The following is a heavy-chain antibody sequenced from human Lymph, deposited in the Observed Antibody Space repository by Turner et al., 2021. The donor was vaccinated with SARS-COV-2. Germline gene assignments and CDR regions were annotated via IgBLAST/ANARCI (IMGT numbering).Heavy chain of an antibody. V-gene: IGHV4-59*01. D-gene: IGHD3-3*01. CDR1: GGSISSYY. Sequence: QVQLQESGPGLVKPSETLSLPCTVSGGSISSYYWRWIRQPPGKGLEGIGDIYYSGSTNYNPSLKRRVTISVETSKNQFSLKLSSVTAADMAVYYCARAVGAFGVVTNFDYWGQGTLVTVSS. J-gene: IGHJ4*02. CDR2: IYYSGST. CDR3: ARAVGAFGVVTNFDY.